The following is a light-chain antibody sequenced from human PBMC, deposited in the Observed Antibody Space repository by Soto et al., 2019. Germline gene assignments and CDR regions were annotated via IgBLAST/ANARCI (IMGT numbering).Light chain of an antibody. Sequence: QSALTQPASVSGSPGQSITISCTGTSSDVGGYNYVSWYQQHPGKAPKLMIYEVSNRPSGVSNRFSGSKSGNTASLTISGLQAVDEADYYCSSYTSSSSWVFGTGTKLTVL. CDR2: EVS. V-gene: IGLV2-14*01. CDR3: SSYTSSSSWV. J-gene: IGLJ1*01. CDR1: SSDVGGYNY.